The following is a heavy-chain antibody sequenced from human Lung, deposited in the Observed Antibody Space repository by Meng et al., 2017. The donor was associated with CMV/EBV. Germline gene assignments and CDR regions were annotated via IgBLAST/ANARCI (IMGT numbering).Heavy chain of an antibody. V-gene: IGHV3-33*06. J-gene: IGHJ6*02. Sequence: SCAASGFTFSSYGMHWVRQAPGKGLEWVAVIWYDGSNKYYADAVKGRFTITRDDSKNTLYLQMNSLRAEETGVYYWGKWIGGSNYYGMNVWGQGTXVTVSS. D-gene: IGHD2-15*01. CDR3: GKWIGGSNYYGMNV. CDR2: IWYDGSNK. CDR1: GFTFSSYG.